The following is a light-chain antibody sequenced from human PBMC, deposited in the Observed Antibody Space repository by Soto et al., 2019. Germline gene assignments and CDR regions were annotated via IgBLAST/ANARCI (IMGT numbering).Light chain of an antibody. CDR1: RSDVGAYTS. CDR2: EVS. J-gene: IGLJ2*01. CDR3: SSYTTSNTLV. Sequence: QSALTQPASVSGSPGQSITISCTGTRSDVGAYTSVSWYQQHPGKAPKLMIFEVSDRPSGVSNRFSGSKSGNTASLTISGLQAEDEADYYCSSYTTSNTLVFGGGTKLTVL. V-gene: IGLV2-14*01.